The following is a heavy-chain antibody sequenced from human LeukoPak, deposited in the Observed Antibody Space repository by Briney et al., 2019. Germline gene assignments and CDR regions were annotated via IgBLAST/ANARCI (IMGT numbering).Heavy chain of an antibody. Sequence: PGGSPRLSCAASGFTFSTYTMNWVRQAPGKGLEWVSSITYSSSYIYYADSVKGRFTISRDNARNSLYLQMNSLRAEDTAVYYCAEGRRLGPFDYWGQGTLVTVSS. CDR2: ITYSSSYI. J-gene: IGHJ4*02. CDR3: AEGRRLGPFDY. D-gene: IGHD7-27*01. V-gene: IGHV3-21*01. CDR1: GFTFSTYT.